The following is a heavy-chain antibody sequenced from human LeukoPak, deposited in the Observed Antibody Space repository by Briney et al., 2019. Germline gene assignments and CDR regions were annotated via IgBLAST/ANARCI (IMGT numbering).Heavy chain of an antibody. Sequence: GGSLRLSCAASGFTFTNFGMSWVRQAPGKGLEWVSAISGSGGSTYYADSVKGRFTISRDNAKNTLYLQMNSLRVEDTAVYYCARSTTHPYYNYMDVWGKGTTVTLSS. CDR1: GFTFTNFG. CDR2: ISGSGGST. V-gene: IGHV3-23*01. J-gene: IGHJ6*03. CDR3: ARSTTHPYYNYMDV. D-gene: IGHD4-17*01.